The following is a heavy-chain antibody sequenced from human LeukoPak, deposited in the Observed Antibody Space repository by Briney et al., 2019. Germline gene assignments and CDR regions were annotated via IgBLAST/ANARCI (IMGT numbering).Heavy chain of an antibody. V-gene: IGHV3-21*01. CDR1: GFTFSSYS. D-gene: IGHD1-26*01. J-gene: IGHJ3*02. CDR3: ARDAKGGRAFDI. Sequence: GGSLRLSCAASGFTFSSYSMNWDRQAPGKGLEWVSSISSSSSYIYYADSVKGRFTISRDNAKNSLYLQMNSLRAEDTAVYYCARDAKGGRAFDIWGQGTMVTVSS. CDR2: ISSSSSYI.